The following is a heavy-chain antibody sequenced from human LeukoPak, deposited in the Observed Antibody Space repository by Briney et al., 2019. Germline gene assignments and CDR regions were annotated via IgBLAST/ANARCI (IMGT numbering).Heavy chain of an antibody. V-gene: IGHV3-23*01. CDR1: GFTFSSYG. J-gene: IGHJ3*02. Sequence: PGGSLRLSCAASGFTFSSYGMSWVRQAPGKGLEWVSGISGSGGSTYYADSVKGRFTISRDNPKSTLYLQMNSLRAEYTAVYYCAKYYNSGWGNAFDIWGQGTMVTVSS. CDR2: ISGSGGST. CDR3: AKYYNSGWGNAFDI. D-gene: IGHD6-19*01.